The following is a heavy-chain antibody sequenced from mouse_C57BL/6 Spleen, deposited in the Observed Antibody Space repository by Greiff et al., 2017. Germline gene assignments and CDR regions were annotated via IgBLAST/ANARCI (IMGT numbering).Heavy chain of an antibody. V-gene: IGHV1-69*01. CDR1: GYTFTSYW. CDR3: ARSHYDYGGDWFAY. Sequence: VKLQQPGAELVMPGASVKLSCKASGYTFTSYWMHWVKQRPGQGLEWIGEIDPSDSYTNYNQKFKGKSTLTVDKSSSTAYMQLSSLTSEDSAVYYCARSHYDYGGDWFAYWGQGTLVTVSA. CDR2: IDPSDSYT. J-gene: IGHJ3*01. D-gene: IGHD2-4*01.